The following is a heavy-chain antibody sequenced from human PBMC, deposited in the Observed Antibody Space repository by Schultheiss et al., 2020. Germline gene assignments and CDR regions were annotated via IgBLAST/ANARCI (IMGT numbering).Heavy chain of an antibody. J-gene: IGHJ5*02. CDR1: GGSISSSSYY. Sequence: SQTLSLTCTVSGGSISSSSYYWSWIRQPPGKGLEWIGGLEWIGNIYNSGSTNYNPSLKSRVTISVDTSKNQFSLQLNSVTPEDTAVYYCARDELVGGGLTRWFDPWGQGTLVTVSS. D-gene: IGHD2-15*01. CDR2: IYNSGST. CDR3: ARDELVGGGLTRWFDP. V-gene: IGHV4-61*01.